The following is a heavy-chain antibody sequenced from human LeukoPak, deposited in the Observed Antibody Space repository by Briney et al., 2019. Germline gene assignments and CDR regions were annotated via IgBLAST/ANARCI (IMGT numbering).Heavy chain of an antibody. V-gene: IGHV4-39*07. CDR1: GGSISSGGYY. J-gene: IGHJ4*02. D-gene: IGHD5-24*01. Sequence: SETLSLTCTVSGGSISSGGYYWSWIRQPPGKGLEWIGEINHSGSTNYNPSLKSRVTISVDTSKNQFSLKLSSVTAADTAVYYCARGRRWLQSLTFPRTYFDYWGQGTLVTVSS. CDR3: ARGRRWLQSLTFPRTYFDY. CDR2: INHSGST.